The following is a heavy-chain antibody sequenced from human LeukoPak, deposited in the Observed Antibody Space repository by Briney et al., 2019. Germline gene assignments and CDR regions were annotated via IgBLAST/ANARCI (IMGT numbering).Heavy chain of an antibody. V-gene: IGHV4-61*01. CDR2: FSYNVHS. CDR3: ARVSVAGTGPDY. Sequence: SETLSPTCTVSGGSVSSSNYYWSWIRQPPGKGLEWVGFFSYNVHSDYNPSLKSRVTISVDTSKNQFSLRLSSVTAADTAIYYCARVSVAGTGPDYWGQGTLVTVSS. J-gene: IGHJ4*02. D-gene: IGHD6-13*01. CDR1: GGSVSSSNYY.